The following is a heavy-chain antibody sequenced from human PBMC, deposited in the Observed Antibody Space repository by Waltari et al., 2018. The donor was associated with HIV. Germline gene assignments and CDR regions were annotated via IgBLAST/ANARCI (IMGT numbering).Heavy chain of an antibody. CDR3: ARDPGTSGWYRGWFDP. J-gene: IGHJ5*02. CDR1: SGSFSVYY. D-gene: IGHD6-19*01. V-gene: IGHV4-34*01. Sequence: QVHLQQWGAGLLKPSETVSLTCAVYSGSFSVYYWSWIRQSPGKGMEWIGEINRNGNTNYNPSLKSRITISLDTYKNQFSLKLTSVTAADTAVYYCARDPGTSGWYRGWFDPWGQGTLVIVSS. CDR2: INRNGNT.